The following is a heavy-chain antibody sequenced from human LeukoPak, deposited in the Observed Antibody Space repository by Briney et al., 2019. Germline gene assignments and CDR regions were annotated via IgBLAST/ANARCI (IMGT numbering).Heavy chain of an antibody. CDR3: VKVGGSGSYYNTPFDS. D-gene: IGHD3-10*01. CDR2: ISWNSDTI. CDR1: GFTFNDHA. Sequence: GGSLRLSCAASGFTFNDHAMNWVRQAPGKGLGWVSGISWNSDTIGYADSVKGRFTISRDNAKRSLYLQMNSLRPEDTALYYCVKVGGSGSYYNTPFDSWGQGALVTVSS. J-gene: IGHJ4*02. V-gene: IGHV3-9*01.